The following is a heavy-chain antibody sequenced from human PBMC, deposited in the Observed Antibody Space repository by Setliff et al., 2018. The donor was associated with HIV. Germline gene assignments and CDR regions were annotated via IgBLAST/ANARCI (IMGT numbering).Heavy chain of an antibody. J-gene: IGHJ6*03. D-gene: IGHD3-3*01. CDR2: ISGSGGRI. CDR3: ARVGIKGGSDFWSGYRRPYYMDV. CDR1: GFTFSDYE. V-gene: IGHV3-48*03. Sequence: GGSLRLSCTTSGFTFSDYEFNWVRQTPHKGLEWISYISGSGGRIFYLDSVKGRFTISRDNAKNSLYLQMNSLRVEDTAVHYCARVGIKGGSDFWSGYRRPYYMDVWGKGTTVTVSS.